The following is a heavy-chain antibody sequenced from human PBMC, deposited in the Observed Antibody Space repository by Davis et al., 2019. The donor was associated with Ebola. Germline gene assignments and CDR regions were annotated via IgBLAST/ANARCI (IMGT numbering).Heavy chain of an antibody. Sequence: PGESLRLSCAPSRFIFSSYAMSWVRQAPGKGLEWVSSISVRSITYHADSVKGRFTISRDNSKNTLYLQMNSLRAEDTAVYYCAKVHPPTTVTTGWFDPWGQGTLVTVSS. CDR2: ISVRSIT. D-gene: IGHD4-17*01. J-gene: IGHJ5*02. V-gene: IGHV3-23*01. CDR3: AKVHPPTTVTTGWFDP. CDR1: RFIFSSYA.